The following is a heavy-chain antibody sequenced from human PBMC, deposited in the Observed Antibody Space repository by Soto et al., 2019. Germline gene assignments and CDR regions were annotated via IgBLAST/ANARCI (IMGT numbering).Heavy chain of an antibody. CDR1: GDSVSSNTAG. CDR2: TYYRSKWYY. V-gene: IGHV6-1*01. D-gene: IGHD1-26*01. CDR3: ARGEQYSGRIFDY. Sequence: SQTLSLTCDISGDSVSSNTAGLNLVRQSPSRGLEWLGRTYYRSKWYYDYALSVRSRITINPDTSKNQYSLQLNSVTPEDTAVYYCARGEQYSGRIFDYWGQGTLVTVSS. J-gene: IGHJ4*01.